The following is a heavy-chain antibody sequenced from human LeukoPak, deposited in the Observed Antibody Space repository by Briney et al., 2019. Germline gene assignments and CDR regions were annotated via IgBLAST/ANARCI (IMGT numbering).Heavy chain of an antibody. CDR2: IIGGAGST. CDR1: GFSFSSHG. Sequence: GGSLRLSCAASGFSFSSHGMSWVRQAPGKGLEWVSGIIGGAGSTYYADSVKGRFTISGDNSKNTLYLQMNSLRAEDTAVYYCAKELRSYGYWGQGTLVTVSS. CDR3: AKELRSYGY. J-gene: IGHJ4*02. V-gene: IGHV3-23*01. D-gene: IGHD1-26*01.